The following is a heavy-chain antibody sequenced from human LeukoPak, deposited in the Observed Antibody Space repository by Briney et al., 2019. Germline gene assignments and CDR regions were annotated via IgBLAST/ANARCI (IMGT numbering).Heavy chain of an antibody. V-gene: IGHV4-61*02. CDR3: AREGGLAAAGTGYYYYYMDV. CDR2: IYTSGST. Sequence: PSQTLSLTCTVSGGSISSGSYYWSWIRQPAGKGLEWIGRIYTSGSTNYNPSLKSRVTISVDTSKNQFSLKLSSVTAADTAVYYCAREGGLAAAGTGYYYYYMDVWGKGTTVTVSS. J-gene: IGHJ6*03. D-gene: IGHD6-13*01. CDR1: GGSISSGSYY.